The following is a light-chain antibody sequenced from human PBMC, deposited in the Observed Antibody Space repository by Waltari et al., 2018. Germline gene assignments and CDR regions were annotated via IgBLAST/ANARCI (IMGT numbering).Light chain of an antibody. J-gene: IGLJ3*02. CDR1: SGHSSNI. Sequence: QLVLTQSPSASASLGASVKLPCTLSSGHSSNIIAWLQQQPGAGPRYLMKVNSDGSHSKGDEIPVRFSGSSSGAERYLTISSVQSDDEADYYCQTGGHGTWVFGGGTKLTVL. V-gene: IGLV4-69*01. CDR2: VNSDGSH. CDR3: QTGGHGTWV.